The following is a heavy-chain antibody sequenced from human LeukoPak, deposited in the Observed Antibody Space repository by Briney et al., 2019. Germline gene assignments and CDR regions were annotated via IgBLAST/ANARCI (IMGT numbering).Heavy chain of an antibody. Sequence: SETLSLTCAVSGGSIRNSSFYWGWIRQPPGKGLEWIASIYNSGTTYYNPSLKSRITIFVDTSKNQVSLKLRSVTAADTAVYFCARLPTGFPNWFAPWGQGRLVTVSS. CDR3: ARLPTGFPNWFAP. D-gene: IGHD2-8*02. CDR1: GGSIRNSSFY. V-gene: IGHV4-39*01. J-gene: IGHJ5*02. CDR2: IYNSGTT.